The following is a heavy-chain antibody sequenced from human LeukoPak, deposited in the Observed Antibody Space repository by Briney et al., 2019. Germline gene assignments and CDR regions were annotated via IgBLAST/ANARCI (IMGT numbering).Heavy chain of an antibody. CDR2: INAGNGKT. J-gene: IGHJ6*02. D-gene: IGHD2-15*01. CDR1: GYTFTSYA. Sequence: GASVKFSCKASGYTFTSYAMHWVRQAPGQRLEWMGWINAGNGKTKYSQKFQGRVTITRDTSASTAYMELSSLRSEDTAVYYCARREYCSGGSCYMAPTQYYYYYGMDVWGQGTTVTVSS. CDR3: ARREYCSGGSCYMAPTQYYYYYGMDV. V-gene: IGHV1-3*01.